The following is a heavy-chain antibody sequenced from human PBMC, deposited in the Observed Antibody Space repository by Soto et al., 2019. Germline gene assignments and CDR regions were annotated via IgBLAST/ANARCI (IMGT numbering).Heavy chain of an antibody. J-gene: IGHJ4*02. CDR2: IRWNSGEE. V-gene: IGHV3-9*01. D-gene: IGHD7-27*01. Sequence: EVQLVESGGGVVQPGRSLRLSCAASGFTFDDHAMHWVRQAPGKGLEWVAYIRWNSGEECFVDSVKGRFTISRDNSKNSLFLEMTSLRAEDTAFYYLAREMSPGYRNWALDYWGRGALVTVS. CDR3: AREMSPGYRNWALDY. CDR1: GFTFDDHA.